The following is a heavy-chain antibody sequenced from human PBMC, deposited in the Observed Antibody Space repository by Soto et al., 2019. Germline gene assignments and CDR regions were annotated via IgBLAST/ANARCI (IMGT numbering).Heavy chain of an antibody. Sequence: VASVKVSCKASGYTFTSYGISWVRQAPGQGLEWMGWISAYNGSTNYAQKLQGRVTMTTDTSTSTAYMELRSLRSDDTAVYYCARDTKWRLMVYAIDYWGQGTLVTVSS. D-gene: IGHD2-8*01. J-gene: IGHJ4*02. V-gene: IGHV1-18*01. CDR2: ISAYNGST. CDR1: GYTFTSYG. CDR3: ARDTKWRLMVYAIDY.